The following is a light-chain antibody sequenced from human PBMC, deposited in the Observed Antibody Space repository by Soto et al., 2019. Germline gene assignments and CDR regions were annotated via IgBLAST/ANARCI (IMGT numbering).Light chain of an antibody. CDR2: GAS. J-gene: IGKJ4*01. V-gene: IGKV3-15*01. CDR3: QQYNVWPFT. CDR1: QSVSGN. Sequence: EIVMTQSPATLSVSPGERATLSCRASQSVSGNLAWYQQKPGQAPRLLIYGASTRATGFPARFSGSRSGTDFTLTISSLQSEDFAVYYCQQYNVWPFTFGGGTKVEI.